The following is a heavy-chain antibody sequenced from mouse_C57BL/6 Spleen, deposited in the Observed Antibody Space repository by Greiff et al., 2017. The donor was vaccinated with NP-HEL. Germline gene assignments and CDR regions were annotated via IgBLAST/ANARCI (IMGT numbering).Heavy chain of an antibody. Sequence: EVQLQQSGPELVKPGASVKIPCKASGYTFTDYNMDWVKQSHGKSLEWIGDINPNNGGTIYTQKFKGKATLTVDKSSSTAYMELRSLTSEDTAVDYGARERDDYDAGYCDYWGQGTTLTGSS. CDR3: ARERDDYDAGYCDY. CDR2: INPNNGGT. J-gene: IGHJ2*01. CDR1: GYTFTDYN. V-gene: IGHV1-18*01. D-gene: IGHD2-4*01.